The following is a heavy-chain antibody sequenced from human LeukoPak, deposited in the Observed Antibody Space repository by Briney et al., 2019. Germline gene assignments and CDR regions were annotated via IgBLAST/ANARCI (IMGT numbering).Heavy chain of an antibody. V-gene: IGHV3-23*01. J-gene: IGHJ4*02. CDR3: AKAPFRGVIAFDY. D-gene: IGHD3-10*01. Sequence: HPGGSLRLSCAASGFTFSSYAMNWVRQAPGKGLEWVSAISGSGGSTYYADSVKGRFTISRDNSKNTLYLQMNSLRAEDTAVYYCAKAPFRGVIAFDYWGQGTLVTVSS. CDR1: GFTFSSYA. CDR2: ISGSGGST.